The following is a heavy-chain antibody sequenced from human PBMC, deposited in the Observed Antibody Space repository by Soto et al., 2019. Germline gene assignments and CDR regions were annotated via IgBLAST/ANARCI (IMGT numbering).Heavy chain of an antibody. CDR2: ISGSSVIT. J-gene: IGHJ4*02. D-gene: IGHD2-21*02. CDR3: AKDLGDTSPVGFDY. V-gene: IGHV3-23*01. Sequence: GGSLRLSCTASGFTFTNYAMSWVRQAPGKGLEWVSVISGSSVITYYADSVKGRFTISRDNSKNTLYLQMNSLRAEDTAVYYCAKDLGDTSPVGFDYWGQGTLVTSPQ. CDR1: GFTFTNYA.